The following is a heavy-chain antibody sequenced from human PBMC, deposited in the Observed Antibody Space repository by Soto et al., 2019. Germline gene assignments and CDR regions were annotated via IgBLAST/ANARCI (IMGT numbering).Heavy chain of an antibody. Sequence: ASVKVSCKASGYTFTSYDINWVRQATGQGLEWMGWMNPNSGNTGYAQKFQGRVTMTRNTSISTAYMELSSLRSEDTAVYYCARGQVMNYDFGSGYSPHYYYYGMDVWGQGTTVTVSS. CDR2: MNPNSGNT. D-gene: IGHD3-3*01. V-gene: IGHV1-8*01. CDR3: ARGQVMNYDFGSGYSPHYYYYGMDV. J-gene: IGHJ6*02. CDR1: GYTFTSYD.